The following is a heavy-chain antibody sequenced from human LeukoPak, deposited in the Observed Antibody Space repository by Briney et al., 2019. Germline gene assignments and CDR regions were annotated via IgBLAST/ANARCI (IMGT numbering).Heavy chain of an antibody. CDR3: ARLGYCSSTSCYGGILWDWFDP. J-gene: IGHJ5*02. V-gene: IGHV4-39*01. Sequence: SETLSLTCTVSGGSISSSSYYWGWIRQPPGKGLEWIGSIYYSGSTYYNPSLKSRVTLSVDTSKNQFSLKLSSVTAADTAVYYCARLGYCSSTSCYGGILWDWFDPWGQGTLVTVSS. CDR2: IYYSGST. CDR1: GGSISSSSYY. D-gene: IGHD2-2*01.